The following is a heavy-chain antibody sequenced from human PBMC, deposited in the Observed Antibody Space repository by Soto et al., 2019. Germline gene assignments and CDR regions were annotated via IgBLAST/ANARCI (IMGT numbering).Heavy chain of an antibody. Sequence: EVQLLESGGGLVQPGGSLRLSCVASGHTFHNYAMSWVRQAPGQGLEWVSGISGRGGTTYYADSVRGRFTSSRDDCKNTLYLQMNSLRDEDAAVYYCAKVSGRIGVVPAALNWGQGTLVTVSS. CDR3: AKVSGRIGVVPAALN. CDR1: GHTFHNYA. V-gene: IGHV3-23*01. CDR2: ISGRGGTT. J-gene: IGHJ4*02. D-gene: IGHD2-2*01.